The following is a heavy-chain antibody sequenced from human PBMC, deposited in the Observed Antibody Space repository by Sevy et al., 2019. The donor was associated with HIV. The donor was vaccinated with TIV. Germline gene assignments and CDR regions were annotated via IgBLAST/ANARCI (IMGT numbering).Heavy chain of an antibody. V-gene: IGHV3-53*01. CDR3: ARGYCSGGSCPLVYYGMDV. D-gene: IGHD2-15*01. J-gene: IGHJ6*02. Sequence: GGSLRLSCAASGFTVSNNYISWVRQAPGKGLEWVSAIYAGGNTYFANSVKGRFTVSRDNSKNTVYLQMNSLRAEDTAVYYCARGYCSGGSCPLVYYGMDVWGQGTTVTVSS. CDR2: IYAGGNT. CDR1: GFTVSNNY.